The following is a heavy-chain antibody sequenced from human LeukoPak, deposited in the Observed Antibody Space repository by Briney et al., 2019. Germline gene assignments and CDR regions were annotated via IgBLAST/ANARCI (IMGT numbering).Heavy chain of an antibody. V-gene: IGHV3-23*01. CDR1: GFIFSSHG. Sequence: GGTLRLSCAASGFIFSSHGMNWVRQAPGKGLEWVSGISPSGDITYYADSVKGRFTISRDNSKNTVYLQMDSLRFEDTAVYYCAVGWFGELFPRDWGQGTLVTVSS. CDR3: AVGWFGELFPRD. D-gene: IGHD3-10*01. J-gene: IGHJ4*02. CDR2: ISPSGDIT.